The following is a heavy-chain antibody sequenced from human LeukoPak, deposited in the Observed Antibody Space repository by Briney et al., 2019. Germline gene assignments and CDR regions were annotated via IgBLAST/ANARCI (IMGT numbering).Heavy chain of an antibody. CDR2: VNCNTGAT. Sequence: ASVKVSCKASGYTFTDYYVHWVRQAPGQGLEWMGWVNCNTGATNCAQKFQGRVTMTRDTSIGTAYMDLSRLTSDDTAVYYCARQPGGYSYFFDHWGQGTLVTVSS. V-gene: IGHV1-2*02. CDR1: GYTFTDYY. J-gene: IGHJ4*02. D-gene: IGHD3-22*01. CDR3: ARQPGGYSYFFDH.